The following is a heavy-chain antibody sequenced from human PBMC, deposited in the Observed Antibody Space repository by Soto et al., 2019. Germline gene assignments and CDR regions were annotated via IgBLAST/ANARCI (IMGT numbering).Heavy chain of an antibody. J-gene: IGHJ5*02. CDR2: SNHSGST. D-gene: IGHD2-2*01. V-gene: IGHV4-34*01. Sequence: SETLSLTCAVYGGSFSDYYWSWIRQPPGKGLEWIGESNHSGSTKYNPSLKSRVTISGDTSMNQFSLKLSSVSVADTAVYSCAGGLDCAGTSCCLPPWGQGTLVTVSS. CDR1: GGSFSDYY. CDR3: AGGLDCAGTSCCLPP.